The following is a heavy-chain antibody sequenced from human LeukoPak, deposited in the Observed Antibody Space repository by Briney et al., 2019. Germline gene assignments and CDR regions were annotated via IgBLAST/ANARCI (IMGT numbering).Heavy chain of an antibody. J-gene: IGHJ6*02. CDR1: GFTFSSYS. CDR2: ISSSSSYR. Sequence: PGGSLRLSCAASGFTFSSYSMNWVRQAPGKGLEWVSSISSSSSYRYYADPVKGRFTISRDNAKNSLYLQMNSLRAEDTAVYYCARATYYYGSGSYFKDFYYYYGMDVWGQGTTVTVSS. V-gene: IGHV3-21*01. D-gene: IGHD3-10*01. CDR3: ARATYYYGSGSYFKDFYYYYGMDV.